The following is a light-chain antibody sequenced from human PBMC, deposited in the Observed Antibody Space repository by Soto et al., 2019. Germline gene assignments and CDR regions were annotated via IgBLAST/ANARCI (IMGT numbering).Light chain of an antibody. CDR3: CSYAGNYYV. CDR2: DVS. Sequence: QSVLTQPRSVSGSPGQSVTISCTGTSSDIGGYNYVSWYQQHPDKAPKLMIYDVSKRPSGVPDRFSGSKSGNTASLTISGLQAEDEADYYCCSYAGNYYVFGTASKVTVL. J-gene: IGLJ1*01. V-gene: IGLV2-11*01. CDR1: SSDIGGYNY.